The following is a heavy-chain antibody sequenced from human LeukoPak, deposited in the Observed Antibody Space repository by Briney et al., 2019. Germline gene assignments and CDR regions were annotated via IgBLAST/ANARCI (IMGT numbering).Heavy chain of an antibody. D-gene: IGHD6-13*01. CDR3: ARGRMGIAAAGTQYYYYYYGMDV. CDR2: INHSGST. V-gene: IGHV4-34*01. CDR1: GFTFSSYG. Sequence: GSLRLSCAASGFTFSSYGMHWVRQAPGKGLEWIGEINHSGSTNYNPSLKSRVTISVDTSKNQFSLKLSSVTAADTAVYYCARGRMGIAAAGTQYYYYYYGMDVWGQGTTVTVSS. J-gene: IGHJ6*02.